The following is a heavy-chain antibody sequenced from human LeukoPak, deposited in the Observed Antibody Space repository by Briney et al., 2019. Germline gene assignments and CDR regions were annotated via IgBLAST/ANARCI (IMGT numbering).Heavy chain of an antibody. V-gene: IGHV3-30*02. Sequence: GGSLRLSCAASGFTFSSYGMHWVRQAPGKGLEGVAFIRYDGSNKYYADSVKGLFTISRDNSKNTLYLQMNSLRAEDTAVYYCAKDQRVYYYGSGSPSGFDPWGQGTLVTVSS. J-gene: IGHJ5*02. CDR1: GFTFSSYG. D-gene: IGHD3-10*01. CDR2: IRYDGSNK. CDR3: AKDQRVYYYGSGSPSGFDP.